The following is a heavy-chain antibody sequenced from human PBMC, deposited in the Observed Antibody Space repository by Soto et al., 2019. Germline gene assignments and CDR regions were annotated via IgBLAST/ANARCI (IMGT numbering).Heavy chain of an antibody. CDR2: IGHDGSNK. CDR1: GFTFSSYG. V-gene: IGHV3-33*01. Sequence: GGSLRLSCAASGFTFSSYGMHWVRQAPGKGLEWVAVIGHDGSNKEYAVSVKGRFTISRDNSENTVYLHVNTLRDEDTAVYYCARGGAMGVDYWGQGTLVTVSS. D-gene: IGHD1-26*01. CDR3: ARGGAMGVDY. J-gene: IGHJ4*02.